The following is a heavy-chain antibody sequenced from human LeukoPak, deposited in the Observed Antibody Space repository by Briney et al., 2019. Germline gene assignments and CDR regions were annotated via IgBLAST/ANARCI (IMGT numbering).Heavy chain of an antibody. CDR3: ARERAVAGKPFGY. D-gene: IGHD6-19*01. CDR2: INPNSGGT. Sequence: ASVKVSCKASGYTFTGYYMHWVRQAPGQGLEWMGWINPNSGGTNYAQKFQGRVTMTRDTSISTAYMELSRLRSDDTAVYYCARERAVAGKPFGYWGQGTLVTVSS. CDR1: GYTFTGYY. J-gene: IGHJ4*02. V-gene: IGHV1-2*02.